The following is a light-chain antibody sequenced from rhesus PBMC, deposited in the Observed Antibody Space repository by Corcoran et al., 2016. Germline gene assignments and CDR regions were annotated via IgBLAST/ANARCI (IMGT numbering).Light chain of an antibody. Sequence: DIQMTQSPSSLSASVGDTVTITCRASQGISSWLAWYQQKPGKAPMLMIHKASSLKSGVPSRVSGRGVGKDCTLTISCLQSEDFATYYCQQYSSSPWTFGQGTKVEIK. CDR3: QQYSSSPWT. V-gene: IGKV1-22*01. J-gene: IGKJ1*01. CDR1: QGISSW. CDR2: KAS.